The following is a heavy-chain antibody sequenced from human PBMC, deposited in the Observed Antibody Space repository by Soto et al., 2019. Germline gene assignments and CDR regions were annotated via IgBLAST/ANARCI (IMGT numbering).Heavy chain of an antibody. J-gene: IGHJ2*01. D-gene: IGHD5-12*01. CDR2: IIPIFGTA. CDR3: ARGNHRWLQLWYFDL. V-gene: IGHV1-69*12. Sequence: QVQLVQSGAEVKKPGSSVTVNCKASGGTFSSYTISWVRHAPGQGLEWMGGIIPIFGTANYAQKFQGRVTITADESTSTAYMELSSLRSEDTAVYYCARGNHRWLQLWYFDLWGRGTLATVSS. CDR1: GGTFSSYT.